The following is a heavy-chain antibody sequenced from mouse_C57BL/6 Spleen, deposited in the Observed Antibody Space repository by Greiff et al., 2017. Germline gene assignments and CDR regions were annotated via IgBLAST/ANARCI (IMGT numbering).Heavy chain of an antibody. Sequence: DVMLVESGGGLVKPGGSLKLSCAASGFSFSSYAMSWVRQTPEKRLEWVATISDGGSYTYYTDNVKGRFTISRDNAKNNLYLQMSHLKSEDTTMYYCARGEGNTWFAYWGQGTLVTVSA. CDR3: ARGEGNTWFAY. J-gene: IGHJ3*01. CDR2: ISDGGSYT. CDR1: GFSFSSYA. V-gene: IGHV5-4*03. D-gene: IGHD2-1*01.